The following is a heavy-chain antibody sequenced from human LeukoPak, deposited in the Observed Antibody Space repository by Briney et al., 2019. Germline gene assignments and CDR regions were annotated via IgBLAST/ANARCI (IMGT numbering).Heavy chain of an antibody. CDR2: ISWNSGSI. CDR3: AKSSNYYDSSGYYDY. CDR1: GFTFDDYA. J-gene: IGHJ4*02. D-gene: IGHD3-22*01. V-gene: IGHV3-9*03. Sequence: PGGSLRLSCAASGFTFDDYAMHWVRHAPGKGLEWVSGISWNSGSIGYADSVKGRFTISRDNAKNSLYLQMNSLRAEDMALYYCAKSSNYYDSSGYYDYWGQGTLVSVSS.